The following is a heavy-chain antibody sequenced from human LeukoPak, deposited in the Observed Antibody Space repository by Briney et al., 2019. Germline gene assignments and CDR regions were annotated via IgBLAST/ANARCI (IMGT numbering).Heavy chain of an antibody. CDR2: ISGSGGST. Sequence: GGSLRLSCAASGFTFSSYAMSWVRQAPGKGLEWVSAISGSGGSTHYADSVKGRFTISRDNSKNTLSLQMSSLRAEDTAVYYCAKVFTSGYDQEVYYCDYWGQGTLVTVSS. CDR3: AKVFTSGYDQEVYYCDY. D-gene: IGHD5-12*01. CDR1: GFTFSSYA. J-gene: IGHJ4*02. V-gene: IGHV3-23*01.